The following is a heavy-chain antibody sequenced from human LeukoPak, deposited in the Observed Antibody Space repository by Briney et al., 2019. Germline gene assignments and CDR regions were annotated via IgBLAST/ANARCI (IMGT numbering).Heavy chain of an antibody. CDR3: ARGGDIVVVVAATHYYYYGMDV. Sequence: ASVKVSCKASGGTFSSYAISWVRQAPGQGLEWMGGIIPIFGTANYAQKFQGRVTITADESTSTAYMELSRLRSEDTAVYYCARGGDIVVVVAATHYYYYGMDVWGQGTTVTVSS. CDR1: GGTFSSYA. V-gene: IGHV1-69*13. J-gene: IGHJ6*02. CDR2: IIPIFGTA. D-gene: IGHD2-15*01.